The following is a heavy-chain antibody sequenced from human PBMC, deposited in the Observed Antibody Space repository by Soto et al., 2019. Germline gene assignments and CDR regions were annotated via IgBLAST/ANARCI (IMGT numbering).Heavy chain of an antibody. CDR3: ARDMVGADDY. CDR2: INRDGSTI. D-gene: IGHD1-26*01. Sequence: EVQLVESGGGLVQPGGSLRLSCATSGFTFSSYWMHWVRQAPGKGLVWVSRINRDGSTISYADPVRGRFTISRDNAKNTLYLQMNSLRAEATAVYYCARDMVGADDYWGQGTLVTVSS. V-gene: IGHV3-74*01. J-gene: IGHJ4*02. CDR1: GFTFSSYW.